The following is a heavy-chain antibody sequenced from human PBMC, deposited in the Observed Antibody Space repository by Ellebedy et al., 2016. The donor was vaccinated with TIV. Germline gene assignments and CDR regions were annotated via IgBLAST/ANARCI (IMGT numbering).Heavy chain of an antibody. V-gene: IGHV3-7*01. CDR3: ARVGHYDFWSGLDY. CDR1: GFTFSSYW. Sequence: GESLKISXAASGFTFSSYWMSWVRQAPGKGLEWVANIKQDGSEKYYVDSVKGRFTISRDNAKNSLYLQMNSLRAEDTAVYYCARVGHYDFWSGLDYWGQGTLVTVSS. D-gene: IGHD3-3*01. J-gene: IGHJ4*02. CDR2: IKQDGSEK.